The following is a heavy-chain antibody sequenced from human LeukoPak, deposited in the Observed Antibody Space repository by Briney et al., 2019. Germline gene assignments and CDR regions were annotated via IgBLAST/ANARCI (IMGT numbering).Heavy chain of an antibody. CDR3: AKAYGGDSGWFDP. CDR2: ISGSGSST. V-gene: IGHV3-23*01. D-gene: IGHD4-23*01. Sequence: GGSLRLSCAASGFTFSIYAMSWVRQAPGKGLEWVSAISGSGSSTYYADSVKGRFTISRDNSKNTLYLQMNSLRAEDTALYYCAKAYGGDSGWFDPWGQGTLVTVSS. J-gene: IGHJ5*02. CDR1: GFTFSIYA.